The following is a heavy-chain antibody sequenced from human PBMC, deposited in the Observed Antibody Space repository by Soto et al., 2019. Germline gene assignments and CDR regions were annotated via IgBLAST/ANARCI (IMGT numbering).Heavy chain of an antibody. Sequence: SETLSLTCTVSGGSISSGDYYWSWIRQPPGKGLEWIGYIYYSGSTYYNPSLKSRVTISVYTSKNQFSLKLSSVTAADTAVYYCARGGYSYGYVFDYWGQGTLVTVSS. D-gene: IGHD5-18*01. J-gene: IGHJ4*02. CDR1: GGSISSGDYY. CDR2: IYYSGST. V-gene: IGHV4-30-4*01. CDR3: ARGGYSYGYVFDY.